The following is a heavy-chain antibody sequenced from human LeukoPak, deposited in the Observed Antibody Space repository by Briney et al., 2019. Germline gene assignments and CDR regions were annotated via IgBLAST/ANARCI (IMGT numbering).Heavy chain of an antibody. V-gene: IGHV3-23*01. J-gene: IGHJ4*02. D-gene: IGHD2-2*01. Sequence: GGSLRLSCAASGFTYSSYAMSWVRQAPGKGLEWVSAISGSGGSTYYADPVKGRFTISRDNSKITLYLQMNSLRAEDTAVYYCAKVNSDIVVVPAATSFDYWGQGTLVTVSS. CDR3: AKVNSDIVVVPAATSFDY. CDR2: ISGSGGST. CDR1: GFTYSSYA.